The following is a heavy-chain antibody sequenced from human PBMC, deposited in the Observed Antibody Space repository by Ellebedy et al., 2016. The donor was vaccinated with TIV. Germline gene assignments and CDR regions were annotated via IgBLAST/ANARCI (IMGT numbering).Heavy chain of an antibody. Sequence: GSLRLSXTVSGYSISSGYYWGWIRQPPGKGLEWIGSIYHSGSTYYNPSLKSRVTISVDTSKNQFSLKLSSVTAADTAVYYCATYYGYWGQGTLVTVSS. CDR1: GYSISSGYY. V-gene: IGHV4-38-2*02. CDR2: IYHSGST. CDR3: ATYYGY. D-gene: IGHD4-17*01. J-gene: IGHJ4*02.